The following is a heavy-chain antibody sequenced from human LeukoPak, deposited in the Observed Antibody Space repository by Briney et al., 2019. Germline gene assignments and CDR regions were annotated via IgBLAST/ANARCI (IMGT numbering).Heavy chain of an antibody. D-gene: IGHD5-24*01. Sequence: GGSLRLSCAASGFTFDDYAMHWVRHAPGKGLEWVSDVSGNGGSIRYADSVKGRFTLSRDNPKKPPYLQMNSLRAEDTALYYCAKAKRWLQFIDYWGQATLVSVSS. V-gene: IGHV3-9*01. J-gene: IGHJ4*02. CDR2: VSGNGGSI. CDR3: AKAKRWLQFIDY. CDR1: GFTFDDYA.